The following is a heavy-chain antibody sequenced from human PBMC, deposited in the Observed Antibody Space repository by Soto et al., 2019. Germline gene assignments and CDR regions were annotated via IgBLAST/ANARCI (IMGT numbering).Heavy chain of an antibody. J-gene: IGHJ5*02. Sequence: QVQLVQSGAEVKKPGASVKVSCKASGYTFTSYGISWVRQAPGQGLEWMGWISAYNGNTNYAQKLQGRVSMTTDTSRSKDYMELRSLRYVDTGVYYCAIAFGSAYWFDPWGEGTRVTVSS. V-gene: IGHV1-18*01. CDR1: GYTFTSYG. CDR3: AIAFGSAYWFDP. CDR2: ISAYNGNT. D-gene: IGHD3-10*01.